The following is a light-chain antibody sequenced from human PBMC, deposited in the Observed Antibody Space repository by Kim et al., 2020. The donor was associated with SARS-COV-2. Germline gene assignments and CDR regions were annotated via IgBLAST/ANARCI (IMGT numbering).Light chain of an antibody. CDR2: TVT. CDR3: ISFTTAATWV. CDR1: SNDIGAYNY. Sequence: GQSITISCTGTSNDIGAYNYVSWFQQHPGKAPQLMIYTVTERPSGVSNRFSGSKSGTTASLTISGLQAEDEADYYCISFTTAATWVFGGGTQLTVL. J-gene: IGLJ3*02. V-gene: IGLV2-14*03.